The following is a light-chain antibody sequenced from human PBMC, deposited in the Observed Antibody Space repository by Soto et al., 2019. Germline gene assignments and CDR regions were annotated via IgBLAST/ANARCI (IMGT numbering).Light chain of an antibody. V-gene: IGLV2-23*01. J-gene: IGLJ7*01. CDR1: SSDVGSYNL. CDR2: EGS. Sequence: QSVLTQPASVSGSPGQSITISCTGTSSDVGSYNLVSWYQQHPGKAPKLMIYEGSKRPSGVSNRFSGSKSGNTASLTISGLQAEDEADYYCCSHAGSSTYAVFGGGTQLTVL. CDR3: CSHAGSSTYAV.